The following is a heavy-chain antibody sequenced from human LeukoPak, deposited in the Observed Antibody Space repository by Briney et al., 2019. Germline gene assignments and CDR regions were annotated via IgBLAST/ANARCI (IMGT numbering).Heavy chain of an antibody. CDR1: GGTFSSYA. Sequence: ASVKVSCKASGGTFSSYAIRWVRQAPGQELEWMEGIIPIFGTANYAQKFQGRVTITTDESTSTAYMELSSLRSEDTAVYYCAREYTAMVRRQVWFDPWGQRTLVTVSS. CDR3: AREYTAMVRRQVWFDP. V-gene: IGHV1-69*05. CDR2: IIPIFGTA. D-gene: IGHD5-18*01. J-gene: IGHJ5*02.